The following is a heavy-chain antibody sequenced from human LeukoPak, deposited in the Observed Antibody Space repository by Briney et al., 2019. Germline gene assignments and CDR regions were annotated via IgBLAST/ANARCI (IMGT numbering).Heavy chain of an antibody. CDR2: IWYDGTSK. CDR1: GFSLSAYG. D-gene: IGHD6-13*01. Sequence: GRSLRLSCAASGFSLSAYGVPWVRQAPGKGLEWVAVIWYDGTSKDYADSVKGRFTFSRDNSKNTLYLQMNSLTVKDTAVYYCARSQSSSLIDYWGQGTLVTVSS. J-gene: IGHJ4*02. CDR3: ARSQSSSLIDY. V-gene: IGHV3-33*01.